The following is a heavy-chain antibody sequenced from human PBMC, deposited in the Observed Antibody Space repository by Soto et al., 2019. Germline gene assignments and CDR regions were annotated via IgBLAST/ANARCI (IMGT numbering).Heavy chain of an antibody. V-gene: IGHV4-59*08. CDR3: ARQGFGELHGLVDV. J-gene: IGHJ6*02. D-gene: IGHD3-10*01. CDR2: INYSGCT. CDR1: GGSLRSYY. Sequence: QVQLQESGPRLVKPSETLSLTCTVSGGSLRSYYCSWFRQHPGKGLEWVGYINYSGCTLYNPSLKGRVTMSVDTSNNPYSLMVNSVTATDTAVYYCARQGFGELHGLVDVWGQGTTVTVSS.